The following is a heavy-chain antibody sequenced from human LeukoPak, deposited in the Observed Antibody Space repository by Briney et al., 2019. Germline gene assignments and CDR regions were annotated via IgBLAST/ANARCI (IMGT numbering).Heavy chain of an antibody. Sequence: SETLSLTCTVSGGSISSSIYYWGWIRQPPGKGLEWIGSIYYSGSTYYNPSLKSRVAISVDTSKNQLLLKLSSVTAADTAAYYCARYCSSTSCLLDYWGQGTLVTVSS. CDR3: ARYCSSTSCLLDY. D-gene: IGHD2-2*01. J-gene: IGHJ4*02. V-gene: IGHV4-39*01. CDR1: GGSISSSIYY. CDR2: IYYSGST.